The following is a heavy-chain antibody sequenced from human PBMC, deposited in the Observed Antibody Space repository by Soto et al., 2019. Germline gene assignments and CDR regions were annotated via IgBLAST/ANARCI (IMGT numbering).Heavy chain of an antibody. Sequence: PSETLSLTCTVSGGSISSYYWSWIRQPAGKGLEWIGRIYTSGSTNYNPSLKSRVTMSVDTSKNQFSLKLSSVTAADTAVYYCASDRTVTTGEGWFDPWGQGTLVTVSS. D-gene: IGHD4-17*01. CDR3: ASDRTVTTGEGWFDP. J-gene: IGHJ5*02. CDR2: IYTSGST. CDR1: GGSISSYY. V-gene: IGHV4-4*07.